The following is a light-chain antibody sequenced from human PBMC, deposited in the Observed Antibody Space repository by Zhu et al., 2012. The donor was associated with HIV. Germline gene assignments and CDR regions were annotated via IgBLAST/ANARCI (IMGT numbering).Light chain of an antibody. CDR1: ESISKY. CDR2: DAS. Sequence: DVQLTQSPSFLSASVGDRVTITCRASESISKYLAWYQQKPGKAPKLLIYDASTLQSGVPSTFSGSGSGTEFTLTISSLEPEDSAVYYCQQRTNWPPITFGQGTRLDIK. CDR3: QQRTNWPPIT. J-gene: IGKJ5*01. V-gene: IGKV1-9*01.